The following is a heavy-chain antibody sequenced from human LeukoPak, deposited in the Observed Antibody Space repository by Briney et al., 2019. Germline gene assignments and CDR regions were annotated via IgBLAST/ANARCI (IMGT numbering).Heavy chain of an antibody. J-gene: IGHJ4*02. V-gene: IGHV4-59*01. Sequence: SETLSLTCTVSGGSISSYYWSWIRQPPGKGLEWIGYIYYSGSTNYNPSLKSRVTISVDTSKNQFSLKLSSVTAADTAVYYCARVISYDFWGPNYFDYWGQGTLVTVSS. CDR2: IYYSGST. D-gene: IGHD3-3*01. CDR3: ARVISYDFWGPNYFDY. CDR1: GGSISSYY.